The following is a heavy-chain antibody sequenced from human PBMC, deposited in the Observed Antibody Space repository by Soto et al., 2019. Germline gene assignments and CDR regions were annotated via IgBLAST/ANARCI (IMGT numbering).Heavy chain of an antibody. CDR3: ARGTYYYGSGSYYNVWFDP. V-gene: IGHV1-69*13. Sequence: SVKVSCKASGGTFSSYAISWVRQAPGQGLEWMGGIIPIFGTANYAQKFQGRVTITADESTSTAYMELSSLRSEDTAVYYCARGTYYYGSGSYYNVWFDPWGQGTLVTVSS. CDR1: GGTFSSYA. J-gene: IGHJ5*02. CDR2: IIPIFGTA. D-gene: IGHD3-10*01.